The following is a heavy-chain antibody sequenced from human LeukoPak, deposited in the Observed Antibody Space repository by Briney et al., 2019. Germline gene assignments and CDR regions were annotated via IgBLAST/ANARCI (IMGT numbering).Heavy chain of an antibody. V-gene: IGHV3-33*01. D-gene: IGHD6-19*01. CDR3: ARGSAVAAAFDY. Sequence: GGSRRLSCAASGFTFSSYGMHWVRQAPGKGLEWVAVIWYDGSNKYYADSVKGRFTISRDNSKNTLYLQMNSLRAEDTAVYYCARGSAVAAAFDYWGQGTLVTVAS. CDR1: GFTFSSYG. J-gene: IGHJ4*02. CDR2: IWYDGSNK.